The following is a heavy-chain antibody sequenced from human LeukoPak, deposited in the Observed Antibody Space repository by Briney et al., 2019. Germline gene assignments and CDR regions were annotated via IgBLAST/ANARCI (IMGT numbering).Heavy chain of an antibody. CDR2: IKQDGSEK. V-gene: IGHV3-7*04. D-gene: IGHD5-24*01. Sequence: GGSLRLSCVASGFTSGTYWMSWVRQAPGKGLEWVANIKQDGSEKCYVDSVKGRFTISRDNAKNSLYLQMNSLRVEDTAVYYCARVRDGYNTYWGQGTLVTVSS. CDR3: ARVRDGYNTY. CDR1: GFTSGTYW. J-gene: IGHJ4*02.